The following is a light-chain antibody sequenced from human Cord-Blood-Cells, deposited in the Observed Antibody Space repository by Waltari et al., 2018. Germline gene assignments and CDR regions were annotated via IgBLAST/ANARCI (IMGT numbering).Light chain of an antibody. CDR1: RSDVGGYNY. Sequence: QSVLTQPASVSGSPGQSITISCTGTRSDVGGYNYVPWYQQHPGQAPKRMIYVFSNRPSGVANRFSCSKSGNTASLTISGLQAEDEADYYCSSYTSSSTHVVFGGGTKLTVL. CDR3: SSYTSSSTHVV. CDR2: VFS. V-gene: IGLV2-14*01. J-gene: IGLJ2*01.